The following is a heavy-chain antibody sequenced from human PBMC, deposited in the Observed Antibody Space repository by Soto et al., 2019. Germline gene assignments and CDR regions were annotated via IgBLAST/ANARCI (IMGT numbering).Heavy chain of an antibody. J-gene: IGHJ4*02. V-gene: IGHV2-5*02. CDR1: GFSLSTSGVG. Sequence: QITLKESGPTLVKPSQTLTLTCTFSGFSLSTSGVGVGRIRQPPGKALEWLALIYWDDDKRYSPSLKSRLTTTKDTSKNQVALTMTNMDPEDTATYSCAHIRAHADYWGQGTLVTVSS. CDR3: AHIRAHADY. CDR2: IYWDDDK.